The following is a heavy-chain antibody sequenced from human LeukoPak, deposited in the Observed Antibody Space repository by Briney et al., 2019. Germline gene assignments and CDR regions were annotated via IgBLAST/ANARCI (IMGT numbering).Heavy chain of an antibody. Sequence: SETLSLTCAVYGGSFSGYYWSWIRQPPGKGLEWIGEINHSGSTNYNPSHKSRVTISVDTSKNQFSLKLSSVTAADTAVYYCARVFLGYCSGGSCYHRVPDFDYWGQGTLVTVSS. V-gene: IGHV4-34*01. J-gene: IGHJ4*02. CDR1: GGSFSGYY. CDR2: INHSGST. CDR3: ARVFLGYCSGGSCYHRVPDFDY. D-gene: IGHD2-15*01.